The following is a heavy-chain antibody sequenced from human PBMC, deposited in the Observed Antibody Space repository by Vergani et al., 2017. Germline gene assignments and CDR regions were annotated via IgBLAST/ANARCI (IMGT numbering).Heavy chain of an antibody. CDR1: GFTFNHYG. J-gene: IGHJ5*02. V-gene: IGHV3-33*01. CDR3: AREFRCHYNRFDH. D-gene: IGHD1-14*01. Sequence: QVQLVESGGGVVQPARSLRLSCAASGFTFNHYGMNWVRQAPGKGLEWVAVTWYDGNDKQYADSVKGRFTISRDNSKSTMYLQMNSLRDEDTGVYYCAREFRCHYNRFDHWGQGTLVTVSS. CDR2: TWYDGNDK.